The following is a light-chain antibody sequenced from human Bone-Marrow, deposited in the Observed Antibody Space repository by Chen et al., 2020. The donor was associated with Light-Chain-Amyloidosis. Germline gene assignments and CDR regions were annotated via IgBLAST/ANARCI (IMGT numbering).Light chain of an antibody. CDR1: NIGSTS. V-gene: IGLV3-21*02. J-gene: IGLJ3*02. Sequence: YVLTQPSSVSVAPGQTTTIACGGNNIGSTSVHCYQQTPGQAPLLVVYDDSDRPSGIHERLSGSNSGNTATLTISRVEAGDEADYYCQVWDRSSDRPVFGGGTKLTVL. CDR3: QVWDRSSDRPV. CDR2: DDS.